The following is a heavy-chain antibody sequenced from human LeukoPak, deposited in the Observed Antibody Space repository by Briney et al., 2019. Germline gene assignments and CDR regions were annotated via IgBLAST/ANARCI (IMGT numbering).Heavy chain of an antibody. CDR2: MSSTGSTI. V-gene: IGHV3-11*04. D-gene: IGHD3-10*01. Sequence: GGSLRLSCAASGFTFSDYYMTWIRQAPGKGLEGFPYMSSTGSTIYYADSVKGRFTTSRDKAKNTLYLQMTSLRSEDTTVYYFSRDHSFSGSGKGVSFLDYGGQGTLVTASS. CDR1: GFTFSDYY. CDR3: SRDHSFSGSGKGVSFLDY. J-gene: IGHJ4*02.